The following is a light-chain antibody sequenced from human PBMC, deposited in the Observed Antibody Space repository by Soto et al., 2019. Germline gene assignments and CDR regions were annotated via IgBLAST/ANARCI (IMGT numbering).Light chain of an antibody. CDR3: GTWDSSLSVYV. V-gene: IGLV1-51*01. J-gene: IGLJ1*01. Sequence: QAVVTQPPSVSAAPGQKVTISCSGSSSNIGNNFVSWFQQLPGAAPKVLIYDNDKRPSGIPDRFSGSKSGTSATLDITGLQTGDEADYYCGTWDSSLSVYVFAIGTKLTVL. CDR1: SSNIGNNF. CDR2: DND.